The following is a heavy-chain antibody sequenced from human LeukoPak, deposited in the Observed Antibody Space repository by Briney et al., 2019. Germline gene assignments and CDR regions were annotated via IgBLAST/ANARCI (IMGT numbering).Heavy chain of an antibody. CDR3: ARIPNSANFPNWFDP. Sequence: GGSLRLSCTASGFTFSPYSMSWVRQAPGKGLEWVSSISSSSDYIYYADSVKGRFTISRDNAKNSLYLQMNSLKAEDTAVYYCARIPNSANFPNWFDPWGQGTLVTVSS. V-gene: IGHV3-21*01. D-gene: IGHD4/OR15-4a*01. CDR1: GFTFSPYS. CDR2: ISSSSDYI. J-gene: IGHJ5*02.